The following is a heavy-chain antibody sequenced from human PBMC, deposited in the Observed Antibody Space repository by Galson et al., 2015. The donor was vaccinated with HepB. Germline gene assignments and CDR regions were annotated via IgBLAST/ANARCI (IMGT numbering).Heavy chain of an antibody. J-gene: IGHJ4*02. CDR1: GGTFSRYT. V-gene: IGHV1-69*13. Sequence: SVKVSCKASGGTFSRYTISWVRQTPGQGLEWMGGITPLFGTAKYAQRFQGRVTITADESTNTVYMDLSGLRPEDTAVYYCAGEGIASAANPVDYWGQGTLVTVSS. CDR2: ITPLFGTA. D-gene: IGHD6-13*01. CDR3: AGEGIASAANPVDY.